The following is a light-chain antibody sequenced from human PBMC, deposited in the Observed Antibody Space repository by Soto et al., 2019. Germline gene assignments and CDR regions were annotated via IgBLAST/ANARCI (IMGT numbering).Light chain of an antibody. V-gene: IGKV1D-8*01. CDR2: AAS. J-gene: IGKJ3*01. CDR1: QGISSY. Sequence: VVRMSQSLSLVSAYTGDRVTISGWMSQGISSYLAWYQQNPGKAPELLIYAASTLQSGVPSRFSGSGSGTDFTLTISCLQSEDFATYYCQQLNSYPFTFGPGTKVD. CDR3: QQLNSYPFT.